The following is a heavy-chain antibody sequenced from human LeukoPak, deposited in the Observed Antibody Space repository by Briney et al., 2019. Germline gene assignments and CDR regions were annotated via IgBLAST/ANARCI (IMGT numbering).Heavy chain of an antibody. CDR1: GGSISSYY. Sequence: PSETLSLTCTVSGGSISSYYWSWIRQPPGKGLEWIGYFYYSGSTKYNPSLKSRVTISLDTPKNQFFLKLTSVTAADTAVYYCARGDYTNYNWFDPWGQGTLVTVSS. CDR3: ARGDYTNYNWFDP. V-gene: IGHV4-59*01. CDR2: FYYSGST. J-gene: IGHJ5*02. D-gene: IGHD4-11*01.